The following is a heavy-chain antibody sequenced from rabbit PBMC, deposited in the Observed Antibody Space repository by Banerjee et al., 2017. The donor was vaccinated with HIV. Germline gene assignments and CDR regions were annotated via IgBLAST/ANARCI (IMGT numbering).Heavy chain of an antibody. J-gene: IGHJ6*01. CDR3: ARGYAGSNGYIYHGMDL. D-gene: IGHD1-1*01. V-gene: IGHV1S45*01. CDR2: IVAGSSGTT. Sequence: QEQLVESGGGLVQPEGSLTLTCKASGFTLSSSDYMCWVRQAPGKGLEWIGCIVAGSSGTTYYASWAKGRFTISKTSSTTVTLQMTSLTAADTATYFCARGYAGSNGYIYHGMDLWGPGTLVTVS. CDR1: GFTLSSSDY.